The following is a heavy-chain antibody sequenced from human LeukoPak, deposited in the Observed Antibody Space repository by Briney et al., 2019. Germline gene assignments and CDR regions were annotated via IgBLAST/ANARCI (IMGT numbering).Heavy chain of an antibody. CDR1: GFTFSSYW. J-gene: IGHJ4*02. D-gene: IGHD3-22*01. CDR2: IKQDGSEK. V-gene: IGHV3-7*01. Sequence: PGGSLRLSCAASGFTFSSYWMSWVRQAPGKGLEWVANIKQDGSEKYYVDSVKGRFTISRDNAKNSLYLQMNSLRAEDTAVYYCARRGGHYDSSGYYYKWGQGTLVTVSS. CDR3: ARRGGHYDSSGYYYK.